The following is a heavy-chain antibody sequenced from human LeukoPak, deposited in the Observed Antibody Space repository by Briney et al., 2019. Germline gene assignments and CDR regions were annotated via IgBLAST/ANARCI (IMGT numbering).Heavy chain of an antibody. CDR2: ISYSGST. CDR3: ARTLDSSGYYYDY. Sequence: PSQTLSLTCTVSGGSISSGDYYWTWIRQPPGKGLEWIGYISYSGSTYCNPSLKSRVTISLDTSKNQFSLKLSSVTAADTAVYYCARTLDSSGYYYDYWGQGTLVTVSS. V-gene: IGHV4-30-4*01. CDR1: GGSISSGDYY. J-gene: IGHJ4*02. D-gene: IGHD3-22*01.